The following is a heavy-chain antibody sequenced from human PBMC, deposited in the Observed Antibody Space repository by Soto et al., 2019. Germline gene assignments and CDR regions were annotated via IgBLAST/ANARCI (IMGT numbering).Heavy chain of an antibody. J-gene: IGHJ1*01. Sequence: EVQLVQSGAEVKKPGESLRISCKGSGYSFTSYWISWVRQMPGKGLEWMGRIDPSDSYTNYSPSFQGHVTISADKSISPAYLPWSRRKASDTPMDYCAPQVVGARAWVAGPRGGQGTLVTVAS. CDR2: IDPSDSYT. CDR3: APQVVGARAWVAGPR. D-gene: IGHD1-26*01. CDR1: GYSFTSYW. V-gene: IGHV5-10-1*01.